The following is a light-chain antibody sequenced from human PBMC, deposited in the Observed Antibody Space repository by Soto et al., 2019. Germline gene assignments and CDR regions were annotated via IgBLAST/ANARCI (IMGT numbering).Light chain of an antibody. J-gene: IGKJ5*01. V-gene: IGKV3-11*01. Sequence: ILMTQSPATLSVSPGERATLSCRASQSVSRNLAWYQQKPGQAPRLLIYGTSSRATGIPARFSGSGSGTDFTLTISSLEPEDFAVYYCQQRSVWPITFGQGTRLEIK. CDR1: QSVSRN. CDR2: GTS. CDR3: QQRSVWPIT.